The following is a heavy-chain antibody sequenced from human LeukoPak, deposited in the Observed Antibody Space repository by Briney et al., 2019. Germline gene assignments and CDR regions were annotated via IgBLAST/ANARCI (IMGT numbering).Heavy chain of an antibody. CDR3: AKDSAAAGNFDY. D-gene: IGHD6-13*01. Sequence: PGGSLRLSCAASGFTFSSYAMSWVRQAPGKGLEWVSAISGSGGSTYYADSVKGRFTISSDNSKNTLYLQMNSLRAEDTAVYYCAKDSAAAGNFDYWGQGTLVTVSS. J-gene: IGHJ4*02. V-gene: IGHV3-23*01. CDR1: GFTFSSYA. CDR2: ISGSGGST.